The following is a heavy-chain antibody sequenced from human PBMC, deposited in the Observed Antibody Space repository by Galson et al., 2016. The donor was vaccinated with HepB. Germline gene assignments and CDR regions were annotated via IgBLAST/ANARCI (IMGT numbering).Heavy chain of an antibody. Sequence: SLRLSCAGSGLTFSRKGMGWVRQAPGKGLEWVAVISKTGDTTFYGDSVKGRFTISRDNSKNTVDLQIHSLRSEDAAVYFCARDFKLGAPDYMDVWGKGTTVTVS. J-gene: IGHJ6*03. D-gene: IGHD1-26*01. CDR1: GLTFSRKG. V-gene: IGHV3-30*03. CDR3: ARDFKLGAPDYMDV. CDR2: ISKTGDTT.